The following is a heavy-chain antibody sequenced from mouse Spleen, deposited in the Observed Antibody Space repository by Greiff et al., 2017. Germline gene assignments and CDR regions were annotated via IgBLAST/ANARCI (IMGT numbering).Heavy chain of an antibody. CDR2: INPSNGGT. Sequence: VQLQQPGTELVKPGASVKLSCKASGYTFTSYWMHWVKQRPGQGLEWIGNINPSNGGTNYNEKFKSKATLTADKSSSTAYMQLSSLTSEDSAVYYSARSYYVGSSYPTGDYYAMDYWGQGTSVTVSS. V-gene: IGHV1-53*01. CDR1: GYTFTSYW. J-gene: IGHJ4*01. CDR3: ARSYYVGSSYPTGDYYAMDY. D-gene: IGHD1-1*01.